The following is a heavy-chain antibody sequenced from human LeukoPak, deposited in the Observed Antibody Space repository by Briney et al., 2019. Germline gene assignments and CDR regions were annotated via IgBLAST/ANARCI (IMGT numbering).Heavy chain of an antibody. CDR2: ISGSGGST. V-gene: IGHV3-23*01. Sequence: GGSLRLSCAASGFTFKNYAMTWVRQAPGKGLEWVSAISGSGGSTYYTRSVRGRFTISRDNSKNTLHLQMNSLRAEDTAVYYCAKGLFYDRSDYLPGDYWGQGTLVTVS. J-gene: IGHJ4*02. CDR3: AKGLFYDRSDYLPGDY. D-gene: IGHD3-22*01. CDR1: GFTFKNYA.